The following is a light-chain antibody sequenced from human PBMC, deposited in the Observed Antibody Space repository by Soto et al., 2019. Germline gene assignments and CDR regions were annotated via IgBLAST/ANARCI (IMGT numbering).Light chain of an antibody. Sequence: DIQMTQSPSSLSASVGDRVTITCQASQDIRKYLNWYQQKPGRAPKLLIYGASNLKTGVPSRFSGSGYGTDFTFTISSLQPKDIATYYCQHYDNLPPFTFGPGTKVAIK. V-gene: IGKV1-33*01. CDR1: QDIRKY. J-gene: IGKJ3*01. CDR3: QHYDNLPPFT. CDR2: GAS.